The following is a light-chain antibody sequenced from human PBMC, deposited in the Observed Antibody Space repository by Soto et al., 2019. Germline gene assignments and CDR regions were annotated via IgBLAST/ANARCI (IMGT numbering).Light chain of an antibody. Sequence: EIVMTQSPTIVSVSPGERATLSCRASQSVNSNLAWYQQKPGQAPRLLIYGTSSRATGIPDRFSGSGSGTDFTLTISRLEPEDFAVYYCQQYGSSITFGQGTRLEIK. CDR1: QSVNSN. CDR3: QQYGSSIT. CDR2: GTS. V-gene: IGKV3-20*01. J-gene: IGKJ5*01.